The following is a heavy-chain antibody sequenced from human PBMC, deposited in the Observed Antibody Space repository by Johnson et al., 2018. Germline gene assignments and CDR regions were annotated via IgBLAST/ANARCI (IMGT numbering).Heavy chain of an antibody. CDR3: ARHEGVIPGWAFDI. D-gene: IGHD3-16*02. Sequence: EVQLVESGAEVKKPGEYLKISCKASGYSFTTYWIGWLRQMPGKGLEWMGIMYPGNSDIRYSQSFQGQVTISADKSISTAYLQWSSLKHSDTANYFGARHEGVIPGWAFDIWGQGTMVSVSS. V-gene: IGHV5-51*01. CDR2: MYPGNSDI. J-gene: IGHJ3*02. CDR1: GYSFTTYW.